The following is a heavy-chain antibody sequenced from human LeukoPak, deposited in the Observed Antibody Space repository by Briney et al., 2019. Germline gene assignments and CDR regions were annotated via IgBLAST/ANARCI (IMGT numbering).Heavy chain of an antibody. J-gene: IGHJ3*02. CDR2: INAGNGNT. CDR3: ARGVGGIAAYDAFDI. D-gene: IGHD6-13*01. Sequence: GASVKVSCKASGYTFTSYAMHWVRQAPGQRLEWMGWINAGNGNTKYSQKFQGRVTITRDTSASTAYMELSSLRSEDTAVYYCARGVGGIAAYDAFDIWGQGTMVTVSS. V-gene: IGHV1-3*01. CDR1: GYTFTSYA.